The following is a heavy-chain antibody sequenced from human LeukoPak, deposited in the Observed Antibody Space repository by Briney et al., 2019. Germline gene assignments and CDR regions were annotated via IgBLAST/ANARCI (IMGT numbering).Heavy chain of an antibody. Sequence: GGSLRLSCAASGFTFSDYYMSWIRQAPGKGLERVSYISSSGSTIYYADSVKGRFTISRDNAKNSLYLQMNSLRAEDTAVYYCASSSYWYYFDYWAQGTLVTVSS. D-gene: IGHD2-15*01. CDR2: ISSSGSTI. CDR1: GFTFSDYY. V-gene: IGHV3-11*04. CDR3: ASSSYWYYFDY. J-gene: IGHJ4*02.